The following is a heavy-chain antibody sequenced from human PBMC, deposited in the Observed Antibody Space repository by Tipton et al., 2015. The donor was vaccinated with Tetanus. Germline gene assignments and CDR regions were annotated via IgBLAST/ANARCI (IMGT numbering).Heavy chain of an antibody. J-gene: IGHJ4*02. V-gene: IGHV3-11*06. CDR1: GFTFSDYY. D-gene: IGHD4-11*01. Sequence: TASGFTFSDYYMSWIRQAPGKGLEWVSYISSSSSYTNYADSVKGRFTISRDNAKNSLYLQMNSLRAEDTAVYYCARASGTVTTFWKFDYWGQGTLVTVSS. CDR2: ISSSSSYT. CDR3: ARASGTVTTFWKFDY.